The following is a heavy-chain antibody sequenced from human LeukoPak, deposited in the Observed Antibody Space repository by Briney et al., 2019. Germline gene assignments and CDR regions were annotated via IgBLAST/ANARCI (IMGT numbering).Heavy chain of an antibody. J-gene: IGHJ4*02. D-gene: IGHD5-12*01. V-gene: IGHV3-30*04. CDR1: GFTFSSYA. CDR3: AKVASGYDDGVFDY. Sequence: GGSLRLSCAASGFTFSSYAMHWVRQAPGKGLEWVAVISYDGSNKYYADSVKGRFTISRDNSKNTLYLQMNSLRAEDTAVYYCAKVASGYDDGVFDYWGQGTLVTVSS. CDR2: ISYDGSNK.